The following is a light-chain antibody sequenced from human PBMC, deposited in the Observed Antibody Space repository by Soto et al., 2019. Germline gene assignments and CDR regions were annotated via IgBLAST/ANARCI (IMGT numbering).Light chain of an antibody. CDR1: RSVMFSSNSKNA. J-gene: IGKJ4*01. CDR3: QQYFVTPPT. Sequence: DIVMTQSPDSLDVSLGERATINCKSSRSVMFSSNSKNALAWYQQRPGQPPKLLFYWASTRESGVPDRFSGSGSATDFTLTISALQAEDVAVYYCQQYFVTPPTFGGGTKVEIK. CDR2: WAS. V-gene: IGKV4-1*01.